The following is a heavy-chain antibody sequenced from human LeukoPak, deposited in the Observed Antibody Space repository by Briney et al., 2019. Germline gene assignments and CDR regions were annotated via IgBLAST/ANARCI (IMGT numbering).Heavy chain of an antibody. CDR3: ARDRSSSDY. Sequence: ASVKVSRKASGYTFTNYGISWVRQAPGQGLEWVGWISVYNGKTNYAQNFQGRVTMTTDTSTNIVYMELRNLRSDDTALYYCARDRSSSDYWGQGTLVTVSS. CDR2: ISVYNGKT. CDR1: GYTFTNYG. D-gene: IGHD6-6*01. V-gene: IGHV1-18*01. J-gene: IGHJ4*02.